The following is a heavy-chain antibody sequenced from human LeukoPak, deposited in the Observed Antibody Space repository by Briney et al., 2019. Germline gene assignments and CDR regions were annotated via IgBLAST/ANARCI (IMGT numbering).Heavy chain of an antibody. V-gene: IGHV4-39*01. Sequence: SETLSLTCTVSGDSISSSSYYWGWIRQLPGKGLEWIGNIYYSGSTYYNPSLKSRVTISVDTSKNQFSLKLSSVTAADTAVYYCARRSGSYPYYFDFWGQGTLVTVSS. CDR2: IYYSGST. D-gene: IGHD1-26*01. J-gene: IGHJ4*02. CDR1: GDSISSSSYY. CDR3: ARRSGSYPYYFDF.